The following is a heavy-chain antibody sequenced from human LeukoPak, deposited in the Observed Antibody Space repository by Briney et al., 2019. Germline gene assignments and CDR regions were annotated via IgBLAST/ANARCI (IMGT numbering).Heavy chain of an antibody. V-gene: IGHV3-23*01. J-gene: IGHJ6*04. D-gene: IGHD3-3*01. CDR2: ISGSGGST. Sequence: PGGSLRLSCAASGFTFSSYAMSWVRQAPGKGLEWVSAISGSGGSTYYADSVKGRFTISRDNSKNTLYLQMNSLRAEDTAVYYCARERVDLRFLEPSGMDVWGKGTTVTVSS. CDR3: ARERVDLRFLEPSGMDV. CDR1: GFTFSSYA.